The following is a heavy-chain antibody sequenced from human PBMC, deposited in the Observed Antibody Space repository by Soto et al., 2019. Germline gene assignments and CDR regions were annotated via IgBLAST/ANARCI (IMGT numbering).Heavy chain of an antibody. J-gene: IGHJ6*02. Sequence: SETLSLTCTVSGGSISSGDYYWSWIRQPPGKGLEWIGYIYYSGSTYYNPSLKSRVTISVDTSKNQFSLKLSSVTAADTAVYYCARLYGSGYGMDVWGQGTTVTVSS. CDR3: ARLYGSGYGMDV. D-gene: IGHD3-10*01. CDR1: GGSISSGDYY. CDR2: IYYSGST. V-gene: IGHV4-30-4*01.